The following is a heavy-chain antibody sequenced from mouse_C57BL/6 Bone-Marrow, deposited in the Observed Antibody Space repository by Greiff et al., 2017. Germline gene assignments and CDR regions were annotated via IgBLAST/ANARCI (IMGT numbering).Heavy chain of an antibody. V-gene: IGHV5-17*01. CDR3: AMTTVVATDAMDY. J-gene: IGHJ4*01. CDR1: GFTFSDYG. Sequence: DVKLVESGGGLVKPGGSLKLSCAASGFTFSDYGMHWVRQAPEKGLEWVAYISSGSSTIYYADTVKGRFTIAKDNAKNTLFLQMTSLRSEDTAMYYCAMTTVVATDAMDYWGQGTSVTVSS. CDR2: ISSGSSTI. D-gene: IGHD1-1*01.